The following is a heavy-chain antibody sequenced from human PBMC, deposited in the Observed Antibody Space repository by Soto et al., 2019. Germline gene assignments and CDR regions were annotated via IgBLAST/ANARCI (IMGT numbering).Heavy chain of an antibody. CDR3: ARLSYYYDSSGYPDY. CDR2: IIPIFGTA. Sequence: RASVKVSCKASGGTFSSYAISWVRQAPGQGLEWMGGIIPIFGTANYAQKFQGRVTITADESTSTAYMELSSLRSEDTAVYYCARLSYYYDSSGYPDYWGQGTQVTVSS. V-gene: IGHV1-69*13. CDR1: GGTFSSYA. D-gene: IGHD3-22*01. J-gene: IGHJ4*02.